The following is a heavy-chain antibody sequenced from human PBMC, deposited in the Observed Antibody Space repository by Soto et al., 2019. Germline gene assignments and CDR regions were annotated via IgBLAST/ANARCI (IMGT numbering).Heavy chain of an antibody. V-gene: IGHV3-30*14. CDR2: ISPDRTKT. Sequence: QFQVVESGGGVVQSGTSLRLSCVGIGFTFNSFSMHWVRQAPGKGLEWLAVISPDRTKTYIRDSVKGRVTINRDNGKKGIYLQLDNVTFEDTRVYYCVKDVRPGVVGRGFDPWGQGTVVTVSS. CDR3: VKDVRPGVVGRGFDP. CDR1: GFTFNSFS. D-gene: IGHD3-10*02. J-gene: IGHJ5*02.